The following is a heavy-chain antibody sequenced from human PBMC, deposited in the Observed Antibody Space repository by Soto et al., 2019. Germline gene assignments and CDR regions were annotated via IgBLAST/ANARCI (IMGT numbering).Heavy chain of an antibody. CDR2: IIPFLGIA. Sequence: QVQLVQSGAEVKKPGSSVKVSCKASGGTFSSYTISWVRQAPGQGLEWMGRIIPFLGIANYAQKFQGRVTITADKSTSTAYMELSSLRSEDTAVYYCARELCSSTSCYYYYYGMDVWGQGTTVTVSS. CDR1: GGTFSSYT. D-gene: IGHD2-2*01. J-gene: IGHJ6*02. V-gene: IGHV1-69*08. CDR3: ARELCSSTSCYYYYYGMDV.